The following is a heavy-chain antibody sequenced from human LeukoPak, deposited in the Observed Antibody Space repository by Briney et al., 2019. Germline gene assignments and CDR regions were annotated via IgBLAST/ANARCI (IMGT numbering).Heavy chain of an antibody. CDR2: IKSKTDGGTT. D-gene: IGHD1-26*01. V-gene: IGHV3-15*01. CDR1: GFTFSNAW. J-gene: IGHJ6*03. Sequence: GGSLRLSCAASGFTFSNAWMSWVRQAPGKGLEWVGRIKSKTDGGTTDYAAPVKGRFTISRDDSKNTLYLQMNSLKTEDTAVYYCTTGGWEWGLPYYYYYMDVWGKGTTVTISS. CDR3: TTGGWEWGLPYYYYYMDV.